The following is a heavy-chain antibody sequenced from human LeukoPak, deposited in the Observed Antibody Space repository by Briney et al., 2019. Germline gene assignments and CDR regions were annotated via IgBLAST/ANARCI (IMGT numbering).Heavy chain of an antibody. CDR3: VRDGGYSGYEY. D-gene: IGHD5-12*01. CDR2: IKQDGSER. V-gene: IGHV3-7*04. CDR1: GFTFGSYW. J-gene: IGHJ4*02. Sequence: PGGSLRLSCAVSGFTFGSYWMTWVRQAPGKGLEWVANIKQDGSERYYVDSMKGRITISRDNAKKSLYLEVNSLSAEDTAVYYCVRDGGYSGYEYWGQGTLVTVSS.